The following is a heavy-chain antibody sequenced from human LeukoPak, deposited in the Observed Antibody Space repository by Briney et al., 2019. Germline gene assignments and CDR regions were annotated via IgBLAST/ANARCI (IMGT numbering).Heavy chain of an antibody. CDR3: ARQGRFSYFGMDV. D-gene: IGHD3-3*01. CDR2: IYYAGHT. Sequence: SETLSLTCTVSGDSINGFYWSWIRQPPGKGLEWVAYIYYAGHTTYNPSLKSRVTISVDTSKNQFSLKLTSLTAADTAVYYCARQGRFSYFGMDVWGQGTTVTVSS. V-gene: IGHV4-59*08. J-gene: IGHJ6*02. CDR1: GDSINGFY.